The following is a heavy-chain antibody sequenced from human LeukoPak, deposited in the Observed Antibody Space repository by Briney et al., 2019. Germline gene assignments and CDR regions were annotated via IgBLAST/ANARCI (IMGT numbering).Heavy chain of an antibody. CDR1: GYTFTSYD. V-gene: IGHV1-8*01. J-gene: IGHJ4*02. D-gene: IGHD5-18*01. CDR3: ARVMLGKWFSSGYSYGYGY. CDR2: MNPNSGNT. Sequence: ASVKVSCKASGYTFTSYDINWVRQATGQGLEWMGWMNPNSGNTGYAQKFQGRVTMTRNTSISTAYMELSSLRSEDTAVYYCARVMLGKWFSSGYSYGYGYWGQGTLVTVSS.